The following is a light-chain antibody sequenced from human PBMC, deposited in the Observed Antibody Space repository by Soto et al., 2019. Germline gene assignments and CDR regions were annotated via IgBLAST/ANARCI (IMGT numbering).Light chain of an antibody. V-gene: IGKV1-5*03. Sequence: DFQMTQSPSTLSASVGDRVTITCRASQSISTWLAWYQQKPGKAPKVLIFKASTLEGGVPSRFSGRGSGTEFTLTINSLQPDDSATYYCLHYTSYPYTFGQGTKLEIK. CDR3: LHYTSYPYT. CDR1: QSISTW. J-gene: IGKJ2*01. CDR2: KAS.